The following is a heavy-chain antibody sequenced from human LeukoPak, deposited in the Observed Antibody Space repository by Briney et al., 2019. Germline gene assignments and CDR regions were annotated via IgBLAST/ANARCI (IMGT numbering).Heavy chain of an antibody. CDR3: ARDSNWLFPRDVDY. J-gene: IGHJ4*02. Sequence: GGSLRLSCAASGFTFSSFAMSWVRQAPGKGLEWVSGFSGSGGSTYYADSVKGRFTISRDNSKNTLYLQMNSLRAEDTAVYYCARDSNWLFPRDVDYWGQGTPVTVSS. V-gene: IGHV3-23*01. D-gene: IGHD3-9*01. CDR1: GFTFSSFA. CDR2: FSGSGGST.